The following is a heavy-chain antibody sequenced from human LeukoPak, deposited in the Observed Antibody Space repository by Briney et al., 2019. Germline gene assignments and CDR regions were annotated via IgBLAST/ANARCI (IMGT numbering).Heavy chain of an antibody. V-gene: IGHV3-48*04. J-gene: IGHJ6*04. CDR3: AELGITMIGGV. CDR2: ISSSGSTI. Sequence: GGSLRLSCAASGFTFSSYWMNWVSQAPGKGLEWVSYISSSGSTIYYADSVKGRFTISRDNAKNSLYLQMNSLRAEDTAVYYCAELGITMIGGVWGKGTTVTISS. D-gene: IGHD3-10*02. CDR1: GFTFSSYW.